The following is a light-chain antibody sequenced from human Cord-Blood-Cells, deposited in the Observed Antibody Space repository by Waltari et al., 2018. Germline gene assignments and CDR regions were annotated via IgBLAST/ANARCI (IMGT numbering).Light chain of an antibody. CDR1: QSVSSSY. J-gene: IGKJ3*01. CDR2: GAS. CDR3: QQYGSSFT. Sequence: EIVLTQSPGPLSLSPGERVTLSCRASQSVSSSYLAWYQQKPGQAPRLLIYGASSRATGIPDRFSGSGSGTDFTLTISRLEPEDFAVYYCQQYGSSFTFGPGTKVDIK. V-gene: IGKV3-20*01.